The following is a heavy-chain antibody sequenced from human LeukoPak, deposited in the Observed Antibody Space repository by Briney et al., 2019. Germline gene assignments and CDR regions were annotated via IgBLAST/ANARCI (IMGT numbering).Heavy chain of an antibody. D-gene: IGHD3-10*01. Sequence: SETLSLTCTVSGGSISSSSYYWAWIRQPPGKGLEWIGNIYYSGSTNYNPSLKSRVTISVDTSKNQFSLKLSSVTAADTAVYYCARDVLLWFGELEGWFDPWGQGTLVTVSS. CDR2: IYYSGST. J-gene: IGHJ5*02. CDR3: ARDVLLWFGELEGWFDP. CDR1: GGSISSSSYY. V-gene: IGHV4-39*07.